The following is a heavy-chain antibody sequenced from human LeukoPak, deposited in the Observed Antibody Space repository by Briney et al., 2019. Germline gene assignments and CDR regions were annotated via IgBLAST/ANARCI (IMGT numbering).Heavy chain of an antibody. CDR2: IRYDGAKK. V-gene: IGHV3-30*02. J-gene: IGHJ4*02. Sequence: GGSLRLSCAASEFSFRSYGMHWVRQPPGKGLEWVSFIRYDGAKKSYADSVKGRFTISRDNSKNTLYLQMNSLRAEDTAVYYCAKDPGGEVLPDYWGQGTLDTVSS. CDR1: EFSFRSYG. D-gene: IGHD1-26*01. CDR3: AKDPGGEVLPDY.